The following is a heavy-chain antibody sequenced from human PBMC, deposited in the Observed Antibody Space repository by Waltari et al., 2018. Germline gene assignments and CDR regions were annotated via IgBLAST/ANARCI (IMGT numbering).Heavy chain of an antibody. V-gene: IGHV3-21*01. CDR1: GFTFSHYN. D-gene: IGHD6-19*01. CDR3: AKDLGIEVAGLFYYDS. Sequence: EVQLVESGGGLVKPGGSLRLSCAASGFTFSHYNLNWVRQAPGKGLEWVSSISSTSDFITNADSVKGRFTISRDNAKNSLFLQMNSLRVEDTAVYYCAKDLGIEVAGLFYYDSWGQGTLVTVSS. CDR2: ISSTSDFI. J-gene: IGHJ4*02.